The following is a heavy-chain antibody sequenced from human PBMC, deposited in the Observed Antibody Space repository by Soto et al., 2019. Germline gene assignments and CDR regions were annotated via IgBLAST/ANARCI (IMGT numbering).Heavy chain of an antibody. D-gene: IGHD3-16*01. V-gene: IGHV3-30-3*01. J-gene: IGHJ4*02. CDR2: ISYDGSNK. Sequence: SGGSLRLSCAASGFTFSSFAMHWVRQAPGKGLEWVTVISYDGSNKYYADSVKGRFTISRDNSKNTLYLQMNSLRAEDTAVYYCARDGGLNTPSEYWGQGTQVTVSS. CDR1: GFTFSSFA. CDR3: ARDGGLNTPSEY.